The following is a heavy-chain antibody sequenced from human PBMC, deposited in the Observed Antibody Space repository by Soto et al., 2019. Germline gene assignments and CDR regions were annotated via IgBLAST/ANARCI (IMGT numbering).Heavy chain of an antibody. Sequence: QVPLVQSGAEVKKPGASVKVSCKASGYTFTSYAMHWVRQAPGQRLEWMGWINAGNGNTKYSQKFQGRVTITRDTSARTAYMELSSLRSEDTAVYYCAGATTAIVGAHYYFDYWGQGTLVTVSS. CDR2: INAGNGNT. J-gene: IGHJ4*02. V-gene: IGHV1-3*01. CDR3: AGATTAIVGAHYYFDY. D-gene: IGHD1-26*01. CDR1: GYTFTSYA.